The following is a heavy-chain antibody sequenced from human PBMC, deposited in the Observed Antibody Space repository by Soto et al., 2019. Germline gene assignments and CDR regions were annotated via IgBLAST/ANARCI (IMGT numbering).Heavy chain of an antibody. Sequence: GGSLRLSCAASGFTFSSYGMHWVRQAPGKGLEWVAVISYDGSNKYYAASVKGRFTISRDNSKNTLYLQMNSLRAEDTAVYYCAALAVAGTGDAFDIWGQGTMVTVSS. J-gene: IGHJ3*02. CDR2: ISYDGSNK. D-gene: IGHD6-19*01. CDR3: AALAVAGTGDAFDI. V-gene: IGHV3-30*03. CDR1: GFTFSSYG.